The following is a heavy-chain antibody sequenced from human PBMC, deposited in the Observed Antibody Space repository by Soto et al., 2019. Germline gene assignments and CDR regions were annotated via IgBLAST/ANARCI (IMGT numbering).Heavy chain of an antibody. CDR2: INHSGST. CDR1: GGSLSGYY. D-gene: IGHD2-8*02. CDR3: ARDKITGLFDY. J-gene: IGHJ4*02. Sequence: QVQLQQWGAGLLKPSETLSLTCAVYGGSLSGYYWTRIRQPPGTGLECIGEINHSGSTNYNPSLKSRVNTSVDSSKNLFSLKLTSVTDADTAVYYCARDKITGLFDYWGQGTLVTVSS. V-gene: IGHV4-34*01.